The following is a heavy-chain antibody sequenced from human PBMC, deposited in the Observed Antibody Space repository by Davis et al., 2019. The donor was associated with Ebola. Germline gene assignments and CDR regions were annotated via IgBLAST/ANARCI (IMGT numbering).Heavy chain of an antibody. CDR1: GGTFSSYA. V-gene: IGHV1-69*10. J-gene: IGHJ5*02. D-gene: IGHD6-13*01. CDR2: IIPILGIA. CDR3: ARVSAAAGTYWFDP. Sequence: SVKVSCKASGGTFSSYAISWVRQAPGQGLEWMGGIIPILGIANYAQKFQGRVTITADKSTSTAYMELSSLRSEDTAVYYCARVSAAAGTYWFDPWGQGTLVTVSS.